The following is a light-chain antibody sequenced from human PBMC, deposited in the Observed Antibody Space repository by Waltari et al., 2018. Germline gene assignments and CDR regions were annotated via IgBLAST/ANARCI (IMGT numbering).Light chain of an antibody. Sequence: EIVLTQSPGTLSLSPGESATLSCRTSQSVTRALARYQQKPCQAPRLLIYGASNRATGIPDRFSGSGSGTYFSLTISSLEPEDFAVYYCQHYLRLPVTFGQGTKVEVK. CDR1: QSVTRA. V-gene: IGKV3-20*01. CDR2: GAS. J-gene: IGKJ1*01. CDR3: QHYLRLPVT.